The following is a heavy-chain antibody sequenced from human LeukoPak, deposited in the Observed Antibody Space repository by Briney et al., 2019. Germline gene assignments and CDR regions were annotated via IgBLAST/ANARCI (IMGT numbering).Heavy chain of an antibody. V-gene: IGHV4-59*08. Sequence: SETLSLTCTVSGGSISSYYWSWIRQPPGKGLEWIGYIYYSGSTNYNPSLKSRVTISVDTSKYQFSLKLSSVTAADPAVYYCARRPGSSSWNFDYWGQGTLVTVSS. CDR1: GGSISSYY. CDR2: IYYSGST. CDR3: ARRPGSSSWNFDY. D-gene: IGHD6-13*01. J-gene: IGHJ4*02.